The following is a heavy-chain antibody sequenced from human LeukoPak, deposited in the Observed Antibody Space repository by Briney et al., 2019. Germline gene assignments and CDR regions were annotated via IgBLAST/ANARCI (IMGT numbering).Heavy chain of an antibody. J-gene: IGHJ4*02. D-gene: IGHD3-3*01. CDR1: GFTFSSYA. V-gene: IGHV3-23*01. CDR3: AREGDPVSGYFDY. Sequence: GGSLRLSCAASGFTFSSYAMSWVRQAPGKGLEWVSAISDSGDSTYYTDSVKGRFTISRDNSKITLYLQMNSLRAEDTAVYYCAREGDPVSGYFDYWGQGTLVTVSS. CDR2: ISDSGDST.